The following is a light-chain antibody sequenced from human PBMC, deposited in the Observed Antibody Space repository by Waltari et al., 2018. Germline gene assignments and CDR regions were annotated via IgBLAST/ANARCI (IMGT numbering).Light chain of an antibody. J-gene: IGKJ1*01. Sequence: EIVLTKSTGTLSLPLGERATVSCRASQSVSRALAWYQQKPGHAPRLPSYGSSTRATGIPNRFSGSGSGTDVSPTTSRLEPDDFAVYYCQHCLRLPVTFGQGTTVEI. CDR2: GSS. CDR3: QHCLRLPVT. V-gene: IGKV3-20*01. CDR1: QSVSRA.